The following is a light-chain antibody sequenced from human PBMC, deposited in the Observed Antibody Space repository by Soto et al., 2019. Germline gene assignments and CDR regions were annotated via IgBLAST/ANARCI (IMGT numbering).Light chain of an antibody. CDR1: QSVSSSY. J-gene: IGKJ5*01. Sequence: EIVSTQSPGTLSLSPGERATLSFRASQSVSSSYLAWYQQKPGQAPRLLIYGASSRATGIPDRFSGSGSGTDFTLTISRLQPEDFAVYYCQQYGSSLITFGQGTRLEIK. V-gene: IGKV3-20*01. CDR2: GAS. CDR3: QQYGSSLIT.